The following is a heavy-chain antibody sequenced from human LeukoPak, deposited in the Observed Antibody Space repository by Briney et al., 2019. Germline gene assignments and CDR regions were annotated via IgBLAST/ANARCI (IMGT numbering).Heavy chain of an antibody. Sequence: ASVKVSCKASGYTFTDYYMHWVRQAPGQGLEWMGWINPNSGGTNYAQNFQGRVTMTRDTSISTAYMEFSRLRSDDTAMYYCATDVFAEYSTHHKFDPWGQGTLVIVSS. J-gene: IGHJ5*02. D-gene: IGHD6-6*01. CDR3: ATDVFAEYSTHHKFDP. CDR2: INPNSGGT. V-gene: IGHV1-2*02. CDR1: GYTFTDYY.